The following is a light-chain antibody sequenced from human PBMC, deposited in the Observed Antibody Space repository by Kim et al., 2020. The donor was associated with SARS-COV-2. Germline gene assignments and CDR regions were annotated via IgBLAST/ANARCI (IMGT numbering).Light chain of an antibody. J-gene: IGLJ3*02. CDR3: QVWDSAGDHRV. Sequence: PGMTTSSTGGGNNIGSRSVHWYQQRPGQAPVLVIYFDSDRPSGIPERFSGSNSGNTATLTISSVEAGDEAAYYCQVWDSAGDHRVFGGGTQLTV. V-gene: IGLV3-21*04. CDR2: FDS. CDR1: NIGSRS.